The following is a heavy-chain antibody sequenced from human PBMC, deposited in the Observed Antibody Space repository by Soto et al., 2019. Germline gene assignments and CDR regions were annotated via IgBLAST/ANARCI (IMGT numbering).Heavy chain of an antibody. V-gene: IGHV4-31*03. J-gene: IGHJ4*02. CDR3: ARDRGGITVFGVVPKGYYFAY. Sequence: QVQLQESGPGLVKPSQTLSLTCTVSGGSISSGGYYWSWIRQHPGKGLEWIGHIYYSGSTYYNPSLKSRVTKSVDTANNQFSMKRSCVSAADTAVYYCARDRGGITVFGVVPKGYYFAYWGQGTLVTVSS. D-gene: IGHD3-3*01. CDR1: GGSISSGGYY. CDR2: IYYSGST.